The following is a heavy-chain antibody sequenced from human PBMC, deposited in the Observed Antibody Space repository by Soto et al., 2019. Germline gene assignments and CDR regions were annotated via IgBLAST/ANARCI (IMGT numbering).Heavy chain of an antibody. CDR3: AKAYYYSSGYYYGVDAFAF. J-gene: IGHJ3*01. V-gene: IGHV3-33*06. Sequence: PGGSLRLSCAASGFTFSSYGMHWVRQAPGKGLEWVAVIWYDGSNKYYADSVKGRFTISRDNSKNTLYLQMNSLRAEDTAVYYCAKAYYYSSGYYYGVDAFAFWGQGTMVTVSS. D-gene: IGHD3-22*01. CDR2: IWYDGSNK. CDR1: GFTFSSYG.